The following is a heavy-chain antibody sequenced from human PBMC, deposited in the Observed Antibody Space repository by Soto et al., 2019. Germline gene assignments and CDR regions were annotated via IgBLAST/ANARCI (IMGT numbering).Heavy chain of an antibody. CDR1: GSSLRTTVAV. V-gene: IGHV2-5*01. CDR3: AHRSAARAWYNWFDP. Sequence: GRPLAPAAHTLRLTCTFSGSSLRTTVAVVGRISHSPGKALEWLALIYWNDDKRYSPSLKSRLTITKDTSKNQVVLTMTNMDPVDTATYYCAHRSAARAWYNWFDPWGQVTLVNVSS. D-gene: IGHD6-6*01. CDR2: IYWNDDK. J-gene: IGHJ5*02.